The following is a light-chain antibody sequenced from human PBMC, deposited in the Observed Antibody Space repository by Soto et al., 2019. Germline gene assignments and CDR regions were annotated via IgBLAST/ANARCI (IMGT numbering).Light chain of an antibody. CDR2: EVT. V-gene: IGLV2-8*01. Sequence: QSVLTQPPSASGSPGQSVTISCTGTSSDVGGYNYVSWYQQHPGKAPKLIIYEVTQRPSGVPDRFSGSKSGNTASLTVSGLQTDDEADYYCSSYAGSDNFGVFGGGTKVTVL. CDR3: SSYAGSDNFGV. CDR1: SSDVGGYNY. J-gene: IGLJ2*01.